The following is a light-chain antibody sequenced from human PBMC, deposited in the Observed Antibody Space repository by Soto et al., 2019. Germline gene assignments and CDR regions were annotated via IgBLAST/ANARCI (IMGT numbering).Light chain of an antibody. J-gene: IGKJ1*01. CDR1: QSVSSSY. CDR3: QQYGSSRWT. Sequence: EIVLTQSPGTLSLSPGERATLSCRASQSVSSSYLAWYQQKPGQAPRLLIYGASSRATGIPDRFSGSGSGTAFTLNISRLEPEDFAVYYCQQYGSSRWTFGQGTKVEIK. CDR2: GAS. V-gene: IGKV3-20*01.